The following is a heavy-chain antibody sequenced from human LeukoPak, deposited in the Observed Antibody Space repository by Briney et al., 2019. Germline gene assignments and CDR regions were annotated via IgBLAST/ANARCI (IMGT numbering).Heavy chain of an antibody. CDR2: ISGSGGST. D-gene: IGHD3-16*01. CDR1: GFTVSSNY. V-gene: IGHV3-23*01. Sequence: HPGGSLRLSCAASGFTVSSNYMSWVRQAPGKGLEWVSAISGSGGSTYYADSVKGRFTISRDNSKNALYLQMNSLRVEDTAVYYCVCLGLGGLSLDWGQGTLVTVSS. J-gene: IGHJ4*02. CDR3: VCLGLGGLSLD.